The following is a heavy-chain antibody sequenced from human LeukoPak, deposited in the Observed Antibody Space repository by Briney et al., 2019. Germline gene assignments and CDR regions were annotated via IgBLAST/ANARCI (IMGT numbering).Heavy chain of an antibody. J-gene: IGHJ6*04. CDR1: GGTFSSYA. CDR3: VWGSYNYYYYGMDV. CDR2: IIPIFGTA. Sequence: SVKVSCTASGGTFSSYAISWVRQAPGQGLEWMGGIIPIFGTANYAQKSQGRVTITADESTSTAYMELSSLRSEDTAVYYCVWGSYNYYYYGMDVWGKGTTVTVSS. D-gene: IGHD3-16*01. V-gene: IGHV1-69*01.